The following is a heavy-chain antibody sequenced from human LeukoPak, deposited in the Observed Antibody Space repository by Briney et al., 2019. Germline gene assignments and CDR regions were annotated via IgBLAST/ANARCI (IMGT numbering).Heavy chain of an antibody. D-gene: IGHD5-12*01. CDR1: GFTFDDYA. CDR3: AKDSRAFEYSGYDDYGDLILLGWDAFDI. CDR2: ISWNSGSI. J-gene: IGHJ3*02. Sequence: PGGSLRLSCAASGFTFDDYAMHWVRQAPGKGLEWVSGISWNSGSIGYADSAKGRFTISRDNAKNSLYLHMNSLRAEDTALYYCAKDSRAFEYSGYDDYGDLILLGWDAFDIWGQGTMVTVSS. V-gene: IGHV3-9*01.